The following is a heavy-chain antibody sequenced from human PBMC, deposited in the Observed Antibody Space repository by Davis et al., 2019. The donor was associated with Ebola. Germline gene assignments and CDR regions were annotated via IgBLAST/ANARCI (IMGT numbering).Heavy chain of an antibody. Sequence: KFQGRVTITRDTSASTAYMELSSLRSEDTAVYYCARDYRGITGTKWGQGTLVTVSS. D-gene: IGHD1-7*01. V-gene: IGHV1-3*01. J-gene: IGHJ4*02. CDR3: ARDYRGITGTK.